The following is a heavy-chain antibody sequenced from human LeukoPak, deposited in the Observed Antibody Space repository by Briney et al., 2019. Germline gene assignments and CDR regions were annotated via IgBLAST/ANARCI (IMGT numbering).Heavy chain of an antibody. V-gene: IGHV3-9*01. CDR1: GFTFDDYA. D-gene: IGHD1-26*01. CDR3: ARGYSGTYRVDY. Sequence: GRSLRLSCAASGFTFDDYAMHWVRQAPGKGLEWVSGISWNSGSIGYADSVKGRFTISRDNAKNTMYLQMSSLRAEDTALYYCARGYSGTYRVDYWGQGTLVTVSS. J-gene: IGHJ4*02. CDR2: ISWNSGSI.